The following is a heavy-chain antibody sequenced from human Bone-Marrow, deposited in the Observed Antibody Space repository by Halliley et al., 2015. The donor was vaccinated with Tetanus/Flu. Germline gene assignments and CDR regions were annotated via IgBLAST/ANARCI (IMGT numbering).Heavy chain of an antibody. CDR3: ARNPFGEYRS. V-gene: IGHV4-39*01. J-gene: IGHJ4*02. Sequence: TLSLTCNVSGDSFSSSNYYWDWIRQPPGKGLEWIGSIYYRGRSYYNPSLKGRVTLSVDTSKNQSSLKGSAVTAADTAVYYCARNPFGEYRSWSQGTLVTVSS. CDR1: GDSFSSSNYY. D-gene: IGHD3-10*01. CDR2: IYYRGRS.